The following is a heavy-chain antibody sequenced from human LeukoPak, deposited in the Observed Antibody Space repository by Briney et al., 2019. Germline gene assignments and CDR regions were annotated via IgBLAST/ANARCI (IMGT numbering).Heavy chain of an antibody. Sequence: GGSLRLSCAASGFTFSSYAMSWVRQAPGKGLEWVSAISGSGGSTYYADSVKGRFTISRDNSKNTRYLQMNSLRAEDTAVYYCAKAPASYWYFDLWGRGTLVTVSS. V-gene: IGHV3-23*01. CDR1: GFTFSSYA. CDR2: ISGSGGST. CDR3: AKAPASYWYFDL. J-gene: IGHJ2*01.